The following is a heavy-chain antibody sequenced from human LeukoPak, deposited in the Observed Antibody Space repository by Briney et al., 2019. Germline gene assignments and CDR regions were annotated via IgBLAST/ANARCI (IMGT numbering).Heavy chain of an antibody. CDR3: AKGRRGYSYDLADY. Sequence: HPGGSLRLSRAASGFTFDDYAMHWVRQAPGKGLEWVSGISWNSGSIGYADSVKGRFTISRDNAKNSLYLQMNSLRAEDTALYYCAKGRRGYSYDLADYWGQGTLVTVSS. CDR1: GFTFDDYA. CDR2: ISWNSGSI. V-gene: IGHV3-9*01. J-gene: IGHJ4*02. D-gene: IGHD5-18*01.